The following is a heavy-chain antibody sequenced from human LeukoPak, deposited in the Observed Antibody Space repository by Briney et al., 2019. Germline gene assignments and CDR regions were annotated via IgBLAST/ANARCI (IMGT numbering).Heavy chain of an antibody. D-gene: IGHD6-13*01. CDR2: IYYSGST. CDR3: ARDRHSSSWSPFQDAFDI. Sequence: PSETLSLTCTVSGGSISSGDYYWSWIRQPPGKGLEWIGYIYYSGSTNYNPSLKSRVTISVDTSKNQFSLKLSSVTAADTAVYYCARDRHSSSWSPFQDAFDIWGQGTMVTVSS. CDR1: GGSISSGDYY. J-gene: IGHJ3*02. V-gene: IGHV4-61*08.